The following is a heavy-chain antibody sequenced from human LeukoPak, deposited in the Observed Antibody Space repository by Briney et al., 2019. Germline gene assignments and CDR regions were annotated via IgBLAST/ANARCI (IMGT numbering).Heavy chain of an antibody. CDR3: ARHSGFGELLPYYFDY. Sequence: SGTLSLTCTVSGGSISSYYWSWIRQPPGKGLEWIGYIYYSGSTNYNPSLKSRVTISVDTSKNQFSLKLSSVTAADTAVYYCARHSGFGELLPYYFDYWGQGTLVTVSS. V-gene: IGHV4-59*08. D-gene: IGHD3-10*01. CDR1: GGSISSYY. CDR2: IYYSGST. J-gene: IGHJ4*02.